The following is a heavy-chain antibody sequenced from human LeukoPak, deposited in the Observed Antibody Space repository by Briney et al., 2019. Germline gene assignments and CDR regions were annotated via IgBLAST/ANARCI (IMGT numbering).Heavy chain of an antibody. J-gene: IGHJ4*02. D-gene: IGHD1-1*01. CDR2: GDYSGGT. V-gene: IGHV4-39*07. Sequence: SETLSLTCSVSGDSFSSVTDYWAWIRQPPGKGLEWIASGDYSGGTYYNPSLESRVAISADMSKKQISLKLRSVTAADTAVYYCARDGGGNDCWGQGTLVTVSS. CDR1: GDSFSSVTDY. CDR3: ARDGGGNDC.